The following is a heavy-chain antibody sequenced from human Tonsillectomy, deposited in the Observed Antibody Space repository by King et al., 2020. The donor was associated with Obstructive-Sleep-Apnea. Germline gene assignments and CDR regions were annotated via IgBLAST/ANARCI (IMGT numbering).Heavy chain of an antibody. CDR1: GFTFSSYS. D-gene: IGHD3-10*01. CDR2: ISYDGSNK. Sequence: VQLVESGGGVVQPGRSLRLSCAASGFTFSSYSMHWVRQAPGKGLEWVAVISYDGSNKYYADSVKGRFTISRDNSKDTLYLQMNSLRAEDTAVYYCARDIGAKSAPAPGYWGQGTLVTVSS. J-gene: IGHJ4*02. V-gene: IGHV3-30*04. CDR3: ARDIGAKSAPAPGY.